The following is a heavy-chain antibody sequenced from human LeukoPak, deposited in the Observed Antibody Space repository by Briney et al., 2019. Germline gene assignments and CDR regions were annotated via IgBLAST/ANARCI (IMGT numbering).Heavy chain of an antibody. CDR2: IRYDGSNK. CDR1: GFTFSSYG. D-gene: IGHD3-10*01. J-gene: IGHJ4*02. CDR3: APYGSGSYPIDY. Sequence: PGGSLRLSCAASGFTFSSYGMHWVRQAPGKGLEWVAFIRYDGSNKYYADSVKGRFTISRDNSKNTLYLQMNSLRAEDTAVYYCAPYGSGSYPIDYWGQGTLVTVSS. V-gene: IGHV3-30*02.